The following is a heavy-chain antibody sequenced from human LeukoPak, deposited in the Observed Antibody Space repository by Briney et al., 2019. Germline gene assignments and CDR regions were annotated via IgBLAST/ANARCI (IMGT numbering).Heavy chain of an antibody. CDR1: GYTFTSYY. CDR3: ARDKGVVVAATAVVAYYFDY. J-gene: IGHJ4*02. V-gene: IGHV1-46*01. Sequence: ASVKLSCRASGYTFTSYYMHWVRRAPGQGLVWMGIINPSGDSTSYAQQFQGRVTMTRDQYSSTVYMELSSLRSEDTAVYYCARDKGVVVAATAVVAYYFDYWGQGTLVTVSS. CDR2: INPSGDST. D-gene: IGHD2-15*01.